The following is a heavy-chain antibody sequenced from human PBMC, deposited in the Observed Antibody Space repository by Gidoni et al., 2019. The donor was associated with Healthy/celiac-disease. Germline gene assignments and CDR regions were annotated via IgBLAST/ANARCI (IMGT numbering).Heavy chain of an antibody. Sequence: QVQLQQWGAGLLKPSETLSLTCAVYAGSFSGYYWSWIRQPPGKGLEWIGEINHSGSTNYNPSLKSRVTISVDTSKNQFSLKLSSVTAADTAVYYCARGLGASGWIWFDPWGQGTLVTVSS. D-gene: IGHD2-2*03. CDR2: INHSGST. V-gene: IGHV4-34*01. J-gene: IGHJ5*02. CDR1: AGSFSGYY. CDR3: ARGLGASGWIWFDP.